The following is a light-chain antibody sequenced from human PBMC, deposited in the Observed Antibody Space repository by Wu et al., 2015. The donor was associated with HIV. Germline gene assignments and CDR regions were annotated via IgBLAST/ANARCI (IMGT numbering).Light chain of an antibody. CDR1: QSVSGN. CDR2: GAS. J-gene: IGKJ2*03. V-gene: IGKV3D-15*01. CDR3: QHFDRSTRYS. Sequence: EIVMTQSPATLSVSPGERATLSCRASQSVSGNLAWYQQKPGQAPRLLIYGASTRATDIPDRFSGSGSGTDFTLTISGVEPEDFAVYYCQHFDRSTRYSFGQGTKLEIK.